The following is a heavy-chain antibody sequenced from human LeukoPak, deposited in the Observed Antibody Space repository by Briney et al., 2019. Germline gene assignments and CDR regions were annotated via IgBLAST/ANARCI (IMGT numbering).Heavy chain of an antibody. V-gene: IGHV4-31*03. CDR3: ARAYDTAPFDY. CDR2: IYYSGST. Sequence: SETLSLTCTVSGGSISSGGYYWSWIRQHPGKGLEWIGYIYYSGSTYYNPSLKSRVTISVDTSKSQFSLKLSSVTAADTAVYYCARAYDTAPFDYWGQGTLVTVSS. J-gene: IGHJ4*02. CDR1: GGSISSGGYY. D-gene: IGHD3-22*01.